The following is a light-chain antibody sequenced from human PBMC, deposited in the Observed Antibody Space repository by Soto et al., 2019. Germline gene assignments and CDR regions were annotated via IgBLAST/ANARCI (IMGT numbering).Light chain of an antibody. CDR2: EVS. Sequence: QSVLTQPASVSGSPGQSITISCTGTSSDVGGYNYVSWYQQHPGKAPKLMIYEVSNRPSGVSNRFSGSKSGNTASPTISGLQAEDEADYYCSSYTSSSTPLYVFGTGTKLTVL. CDR1: SSDVGGYNY. J-gene: IGLJ1*01. CDR3: SSYTSSSTPLYV. V-gene: IGLV2-14*01.